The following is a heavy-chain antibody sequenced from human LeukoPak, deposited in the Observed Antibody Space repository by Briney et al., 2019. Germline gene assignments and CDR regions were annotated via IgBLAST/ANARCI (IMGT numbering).Heavy chain of an antibody. CDR1: GGTFSSYA. CDR2: IIPIFGTA. CDR3: ARGRAVAGPGDY. J-gene: IGHJ4*02. Sequence: ASVKVSCKASGGTFSSYAISWVRQAPGRGLEWMGRIIPIFGTANYAQKFQGRVTITTDESTSTAYMELSSLRSEDTAVYYCARGRAVAGPGDYWGQGTLVTVSS. D-gene: IGHD6-19*01. V-gene: IGHV1-69*05.